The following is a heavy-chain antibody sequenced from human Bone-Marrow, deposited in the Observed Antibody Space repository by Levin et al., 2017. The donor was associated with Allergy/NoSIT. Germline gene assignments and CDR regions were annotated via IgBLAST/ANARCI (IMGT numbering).Heavy chain of an antibody. Sequence: GGSLRLSCAASGFTFSSYGMHWVRQAPGKGLEWVAVIWYDGSNKYYADSVKGRFTISRDNSKNTLYLQMNSLRAEDTAVYYCARDSTVTTGGWFDPWGQGTLVTVSS. CDR1: GFTFSSYG. V-gene: IGHV3-33*01. CDR3: ARDSTVTTGGWFDP. J-gene: IGHJ5*02. D-gene: IGHD4-17*01. CDR2: IWYDGSNK.